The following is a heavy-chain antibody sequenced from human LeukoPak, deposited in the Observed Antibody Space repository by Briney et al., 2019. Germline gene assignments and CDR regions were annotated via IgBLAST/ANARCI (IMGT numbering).Heavy chain of an antibody. D-gene: IGHD6-19*01. CDR2: FDPEDGET. CDR3: ATAMRGWYYFDY. V-gene: IGHV1-24*01. CDR1: GYTLTELS. J-gene: IGHJ4*02. Sequence: ASVKVSCKVSGYTLTELSMHWVRQAPGKGLEWMGGFDPEDGETIYAQKFQGRVTMTEDTSTDTAYMELSSLRSEDTAVYYCATAMRGWYYFDYWGQGIPVTVSS.